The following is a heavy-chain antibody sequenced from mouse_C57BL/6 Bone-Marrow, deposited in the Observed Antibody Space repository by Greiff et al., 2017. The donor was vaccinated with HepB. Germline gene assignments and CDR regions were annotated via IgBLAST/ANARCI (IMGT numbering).Heavy chain of an antibody. V-gene: IGHV14-4*01. CDR1: GFNIKDDY. CDR3: ITTVVATPFDY. CDR2: IDPENGDT. D-gene: IGHD1-1*01. J-gene: IGHJ2*01. Sequence: VQLQQSGAELVRPGASVKLSCTASGFNIKDDYMHWVKQRPEQGLEWIGWIDPENGDTEYASKFQGKATITADTSSNTAYLQLSSLTSEDTAVYYCITTVVATPFDYWGQGTTLTVSS.